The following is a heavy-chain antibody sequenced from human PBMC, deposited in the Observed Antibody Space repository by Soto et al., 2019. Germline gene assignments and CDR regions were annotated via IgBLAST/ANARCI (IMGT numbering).Heavy chain of an antibody. V-gene: IGHV3-11*01. Sequence: QVQLVESGGGLVKPGGSLRLSCAASGLTFSDCYMNWIRQAPGKGLEWVSYISSSGRSINYAGSVKGRFTISRDNAKNSLYLPMNSLRAEDTAMYYCARVRFGEWGYAMDVWGQGTTVTVSS. J-gene: IGHJ6*02. CDR3: ARVRFGEWGYAMDV. CDR1: GLTFSDCY. CDR2: ISSSGRSI. D-gene: IGHD3-10*01.